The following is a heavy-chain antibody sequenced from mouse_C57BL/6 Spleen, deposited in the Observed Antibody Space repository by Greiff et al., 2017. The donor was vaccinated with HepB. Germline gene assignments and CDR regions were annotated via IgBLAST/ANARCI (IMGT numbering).Heavy chain of an antibody. CDR1: GYTFTDYE. CDR3: TRPPLDGSSYEDAMDY. CDR2: IDPETGGT. V-gene: IGHV1-15*01. Sequence: QVQLQQSGAGLVRPGASVTLSCKASGYTFTDYEMHWVKQTPVHGLEWIGAIDPETGGTAYNQKFKGKAILTADKSSSTAYMELRSLTSEDSAVYYCTRPPLDGSSYEDAMDYWGQGTSVTVSS. D-gene: IGHD1-1*01. J-gene: IGHJ4*01.